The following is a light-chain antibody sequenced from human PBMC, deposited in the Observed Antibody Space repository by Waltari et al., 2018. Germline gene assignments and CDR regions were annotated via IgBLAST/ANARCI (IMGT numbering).Light chain of an antibody. CDR2: WAS. J-gene: IGKJ1*01. V-gene: IGKV4-1*01. CDR1: LSVLYSSINKNY. Sequence: DIVMTQSPDSLTVSLGERATINCKSSLSVLYSSINKNYLAWYQQTPGPPPKLLIYWASTRDSGVPDRFSGSGSGTDFTLTISSLQAEDVAVYYCQQYYTTPWTFGQGTQVEIK. CDR3: QQYYTTPWT.